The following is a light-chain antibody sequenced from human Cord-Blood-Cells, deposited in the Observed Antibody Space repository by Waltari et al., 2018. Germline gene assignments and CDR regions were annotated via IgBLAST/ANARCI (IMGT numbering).Light chain of an antibody. CDR1: SSDVGRYNY. CDR3: SSYTSSSTWV. Sequence: QSALTQPASVSGSPGQSTTISCTGTSSDVGRYNYVSWYQQHPGKAPKPMIYDVSNRPSGVSNRFSGSKSGNTASLTISGLQAEDEADYYCSSYTSSSTWVFGGGTKLTVL. V-gene: IGLV2-14*01. CDR2: DVS. J-gene: IGLJ3*02.